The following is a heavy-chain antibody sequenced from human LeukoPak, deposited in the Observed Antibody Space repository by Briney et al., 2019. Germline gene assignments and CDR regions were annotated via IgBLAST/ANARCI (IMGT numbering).Heavy chain of an antibody. V-gene: IGHV4-59*12. CDR3: AREQYDSSGYWRDY. Sequence: SETLSLTCTVSGGSISSYYWSWIRQPPGKGLEWIGYIYYSGSTNYNPSLKSRVTISVDTSKNQFSLKLSSVTAADTAVYYCAREQYDSSGYWRDYWGQGTLVTVSS. D-gene: IGHD3-22*01. J-gene: IGHJ4*02. CDR1: GGSISSYY. CDR2: IYYSGST.